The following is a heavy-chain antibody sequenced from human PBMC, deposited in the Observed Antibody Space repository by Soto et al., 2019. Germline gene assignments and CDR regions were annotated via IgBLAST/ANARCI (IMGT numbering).Heavy chain of an antibody. CDR2: IIPIFGTA. CDR3: ARDQGLGSDSSGCYSL. Sequence: QVQLVQSGAEVKKPGASVKVSCKASGGTFSSYAISWVRQAPGQGLEWMGGIIPIFGTANYAQKFQGRVTITADKSTSTAYMELSSLISEDTAVYYCARDQGLGSDSSGCYSLWGQGTLVTVSS. D-gene: IGHD6-19*01. V-gene: IGHV1-69*06. J-gene: IGHJ4*02. CDR1: GGTFSSYA.